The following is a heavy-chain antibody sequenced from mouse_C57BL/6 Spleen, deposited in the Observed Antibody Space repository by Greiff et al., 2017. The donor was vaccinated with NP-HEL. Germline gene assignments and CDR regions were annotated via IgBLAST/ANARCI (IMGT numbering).Heavy chain of an antibody. J-gene: IGHJ4*01. Sequence: EVQLQQSGPELVKPGASVKISCKASGYSFTDYNMNWVKQSNGKSLEWIGVINPNYGTTSYNQKFKGKATLTVDQSSSTAYMQLNSLTSEDSAVYYSARSAYYGSSYRYYAMDYWGQGTSVTVSS. V-gene: IGHV1-39*01. D-gene: IGHD1-1*01. CDR3: ARSAYYGSSYRYYAMDY. CDR1: GYSFTDYN. CDR2: INPNYGTT.